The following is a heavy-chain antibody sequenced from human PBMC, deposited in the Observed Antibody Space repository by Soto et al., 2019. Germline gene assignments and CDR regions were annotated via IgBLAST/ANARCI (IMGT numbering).Heavy chain of an antibody. V-gene: IGHV3-53*01. Sequence: PGGSLRLSCAAFGFTLDKYTMGWVRQAPGKGLEWVAESFSSGGTQYADSVKGRFTISRDNSRNMVFLQMNGLRVEDMALYYCARDREPDGIWTFDSWGQGALVTVS. CDR1: GFTLDKYT. D-gene: IGHD3-9*01. J-gene: IGHJ4*02. CDR2: SFSSGGT. CDR3: ARDREPDGIWTFDS.